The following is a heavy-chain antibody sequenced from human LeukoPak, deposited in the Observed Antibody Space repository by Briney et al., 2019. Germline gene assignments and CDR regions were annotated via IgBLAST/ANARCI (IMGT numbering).Heavy chain of an antibody. J-gene: IGHJ4*02. V-gene: IGHV4-34*01. D-gene: IGHD3-22*01. Sequence: PSETLSLTCAVYGGSFSGYYWSWIRQPPGKGLEWIGEINHSGSTNYNPSLKSRVTISVDTSKNQFSLKPSSVTAADTAVYYCARGRPVWNYYDSSGYYFDYWGQGTLVTVSS. CDR1: GGSFSGYY. CDR3: ARGRPVWNYYDSSGYYFDY. CDR2: INHSGST.